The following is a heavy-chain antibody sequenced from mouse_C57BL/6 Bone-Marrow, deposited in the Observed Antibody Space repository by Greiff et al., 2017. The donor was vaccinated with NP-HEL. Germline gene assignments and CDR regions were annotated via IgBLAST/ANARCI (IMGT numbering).Heavy chain of an antibody. CDR3: ARYYNYGSSYEFAY. CDR2: IHPNSGST. J-gene: IGHJ3*01. V-gene: IGHV1-64*01. D-gene: IGHD1-1*01. Sequence: VQLQQPGAELVKPGASVQLSCKASGYTFTSYWMHWVKQRPGQGLEWIGMIHPNSGSTNYNEKFKSKATLTVAKSSSTAYMQLSSLTSEDSAVYYCARYYNYGSSYEFAYWGQGTLVTVSA. CDR1: GYTFTSYW.